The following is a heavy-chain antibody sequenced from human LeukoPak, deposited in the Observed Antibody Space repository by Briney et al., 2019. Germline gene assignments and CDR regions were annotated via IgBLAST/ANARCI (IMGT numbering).Heavy chain of an antibody. J-gene: IGHJ4*02. Sequence: PSETLSLTCTVSGGSISSYYWGWIRQPPGKGLEWIASIYYSGSTYYNPSLKSRDTISVDTSKNQFSLNLSTVTAADTPVYYCARLPTQSSICCYFDYWGEGTLVTVSS. V-gene: IGHV4-39*01. D-gene: IGHD6-13*01. CDR2: IYYSGST. CDR3: ARLPTQSSICCYFDY. CDR1: GGSISSYY.